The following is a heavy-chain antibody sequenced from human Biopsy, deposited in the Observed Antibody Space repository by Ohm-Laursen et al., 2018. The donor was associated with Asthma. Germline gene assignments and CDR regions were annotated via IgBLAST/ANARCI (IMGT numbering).Heavy chain of an antibody. D-gene: IGHD5-24*01. V-gene: IGHV4-30-2*01. Sequence: TLSLTCAVSGRSLSSGGYSWSWIRQPTGKGLEWIGYIYHSGSTYYNPSLKSRVTISVDRSKNQFSRKLSSVTAADPAVYYCARVKDGYNFDYWGQGTLVTVSS. CDR1: GRSLSSGGYS. J-gene: IGHJ4*02. CDR3: ARVKDGYNFDY. CDR2: IYHSGST.